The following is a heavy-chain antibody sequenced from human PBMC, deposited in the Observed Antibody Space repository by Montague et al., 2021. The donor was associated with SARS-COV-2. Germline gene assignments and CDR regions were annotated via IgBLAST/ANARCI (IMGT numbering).Heavy chain of an antibody. Sequence: SETLSLTCAVYGGSFSGYYWSWIRQPPGKGLEWIGEINHSGSTNYNPSFKSRFTISVDTSKNQFSLKLSSVTAADAAVYYCARGRTVTTFYYYYYYGMDVWGQGTTVTVSS. J-gene: IGHJ6*02. V-gene: IGHV4-34*01. CDR1: GGSFSGYY. CDR2: INHSGST. D-gene: IGHD4-17*01. CDR3: ARGRTVTTFYYYYYYGMDV.